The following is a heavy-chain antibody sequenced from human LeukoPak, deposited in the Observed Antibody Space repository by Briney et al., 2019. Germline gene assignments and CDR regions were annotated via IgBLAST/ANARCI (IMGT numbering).Heavy chain of an antibody. CDR2: IYHSGST. D-gene: IGHD3-10*01. J-gene: IGHJ4*02. CDR3: ARGPKSLVRGVTAFDY. V-gene: IGHV4-30-2*01. CDR1: GGSISSGGYS. Sequence: SETLSLTCAVSGGSISSGGYSWSWIRQPPGKGLEWIGYIYHSGSTYYNPSLKSRVTISVDRSKKQFSLKLSSVTAADTAVYSSARGPKSLVRGVTAFDYWGQGTLITVSS.